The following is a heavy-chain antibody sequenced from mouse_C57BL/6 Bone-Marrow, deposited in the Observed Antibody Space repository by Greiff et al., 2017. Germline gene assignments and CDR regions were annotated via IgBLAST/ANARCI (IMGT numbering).Heavy chain of an antibody. CDR2: IDPSDSET. D-gene: IGHD1-1*01. CDR3: ARVPPGTLGNWYFDV. CDR1: GYTFTSYW. Sequence: QVQLQQPGAELVRPGSSVKLSCKASGYTFTSYWMHWVKQRPIQGLEWIGNIDPSDSETHYNQKFKDKATLTVDKSSSTAYMQLSSLTSEDSAVYYCARVPPGTLGNWYFDVWGTGTTVTASS. J-gene: IGHJ1*03. V-gene: IGHV1-52*01.